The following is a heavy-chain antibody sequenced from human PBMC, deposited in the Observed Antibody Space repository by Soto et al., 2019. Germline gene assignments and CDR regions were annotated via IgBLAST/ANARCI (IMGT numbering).Heavy chain of an antibody. Sequence: ASVKVSCKASGYTFTSYYMHWVRQAPGQGLEWMGIINPSGGSTSYAQKFQGRVTMTRDTSTSTVYMELSSLRSEDTAVYYCARTPLFSSSWSPEASDIWGQGTMVTVSS. CDR1: GYTFTSYY. V-gene: IGHV1-46*01. J-gene: IGHJ3*02. CDR2: INPSGGST. CDR3: ARTPLFSSSWSPEASDI. D-gene: IGHD6-13*01.